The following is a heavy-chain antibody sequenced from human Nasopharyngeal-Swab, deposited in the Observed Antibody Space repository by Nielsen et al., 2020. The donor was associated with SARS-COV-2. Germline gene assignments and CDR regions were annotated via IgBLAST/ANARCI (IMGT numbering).Heavy chain of an antibody. V-gene: IGHV3-73*01. CDR3: ARKYDSSGHQFD. Sequence: GESLKISCAASGFTFSDSAMHWVRQASGKGLEWVGRIRSKTNNYATAYGASVKGRFTISRDDSNNMAYLQMNSLKSEDTAVYYCARKYDSSGHQFDWGQGTLVTVSS. CDR2: IRSKTNNYAT. J-gene: IGHJ4*02. CDR1: GFTFSDSA. D-gene: IGHD3-22*01.